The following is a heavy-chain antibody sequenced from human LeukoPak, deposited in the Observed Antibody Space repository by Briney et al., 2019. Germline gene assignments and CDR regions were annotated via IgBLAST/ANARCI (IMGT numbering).Heavy chain of an antibody. J-gene: IGHJ4*02. CDR3: ATDPLSVGATTVDY. CDR2: FDPEDGET. CDR1: GYTLTELS. V-gene: IGHV1-24*01. D-gene: IGHD1-26*01. Sequence: ASVKVSCKVSGYTLTELSMHWVRQAPGKGLEWMGGFDPEDGETIYAQKFQGRVTMTEDTSTDTAYMELSSLRSEDTAVYYCATDPLSVGATTVDYWGQGTLVTVSS.